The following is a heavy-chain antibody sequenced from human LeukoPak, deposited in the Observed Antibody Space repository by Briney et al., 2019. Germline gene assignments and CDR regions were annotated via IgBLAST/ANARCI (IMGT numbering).Heavy chain of an antibody. V-gene: IGHV3-74*01. CDR1: GFSFSSHW. D-gene: IGHD3-22*01. J-gene: IGHJ4*02. CDR2: INSDGSST. Sequence: PGGSLRLSCAASGFSFSSHWMSWVRQAPGKGLVWVSRINSDGSSTSYADSVKGRFTISRDNAKNTLYLQMNSLRAEDTAVYYCARVKDYYDSSGYYGYWGQGTLVTVSS. CDR3: ARVKDYYDSSGYYGY.